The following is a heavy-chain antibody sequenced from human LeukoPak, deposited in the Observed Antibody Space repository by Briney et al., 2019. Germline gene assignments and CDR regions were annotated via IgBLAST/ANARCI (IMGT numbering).Heavy chain of an antibody. CDR3: AKDKGKYYYDSSGYYYYYYGMDV. CDR1: GFTFSSYG. D-gene: IGHD3-22*01. V-gene: IGHV3-30*18. CDR2: ISYDGSNK. J-gene: IGHJ6*02. Sequence: GRSLRLSCAASGFTFSSYGMHWVRQAPGKGLEWVAVISYDGSNKYYADSVKGRFTISRDNSKNTLYLQMNSLRAEDTAVYYCAKDKGKYYYDSSGYYYYYYGMDVWGQGTTVTVSS.